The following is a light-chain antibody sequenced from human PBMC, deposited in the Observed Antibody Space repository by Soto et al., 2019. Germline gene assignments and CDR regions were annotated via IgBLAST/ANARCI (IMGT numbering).Light chain of an antibody. CDR1: GSNIGAGYD. J-gene: IGLJ1*01. CDR3: QSYYSTLDARYV. Sequence: QSVLTQPPSVSGAPGQRVTISCTGSGSNIGAGYDVHWYQHRPGTAPKLLVFGDSHRPSGVPDRFSGSKSGTSASLAITGLQAEDEGDYSSQSYYSTLDARYVFATGTKLTVL. CDR2: GDS. V-gene: IGLV1-40*01.